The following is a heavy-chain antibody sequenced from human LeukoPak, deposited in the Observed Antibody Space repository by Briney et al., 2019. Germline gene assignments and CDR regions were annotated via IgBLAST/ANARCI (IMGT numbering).Heavy chain of an antibody. CDR1: GYTFTDFY. CDR2: INPNSGGT. V-gene: IGHV1-2*02. D-gene: IGHD2-8*01. CDR3: ARVAVLMMYGSSFYYFDY. Sequence: ASVKVSCKASGYTFTDFYIHWVRPAPGQGLEWMGWINPNSGGTNYAQKFQGRVTMTRDTSISTAYIELSRLRSDDTAVYYCARVAVLMMYGSSFYYFDYWGQGALVTVSS. J-gene: IGHJ4*02.